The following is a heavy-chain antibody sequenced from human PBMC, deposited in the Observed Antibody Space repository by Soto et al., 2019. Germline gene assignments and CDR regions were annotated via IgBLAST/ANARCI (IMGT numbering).Heavy chain of an antibody. J-gene: IGHJ5*02. V-gene: IGHV4-31*03. Sequence: SETLSLTCPVSGGSISSGGYYWGWIRQHPGKGLEWIGYIYYSGRTYYNPSLKSRVTISVDTSKNQFSLKLSSVTAADTAVYYCARVFSDSSSFFDPWGQGTLVTVSS. CDR1: GGSISSGGYY. CDR3: ARVFSDSSSFFDP. CDR2: IYYSGRT. D-gene: IGHD6-13*01.